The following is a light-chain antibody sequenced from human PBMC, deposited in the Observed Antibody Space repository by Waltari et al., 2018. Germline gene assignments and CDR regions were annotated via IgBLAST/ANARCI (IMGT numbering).Light chain of an antibody. V-gene: IGLV2-14*03. CDR3: SSYTSTNTLLV. Sequence: PQHPGKAPKLIIYDVTKRPSGVSNRFSGSKSGNTASLIMSGLQAEDEADYYCSSYTSTNTLLVFGGGTKLTVL. J-gene: IGLJ2*01. CDR2: DVT.